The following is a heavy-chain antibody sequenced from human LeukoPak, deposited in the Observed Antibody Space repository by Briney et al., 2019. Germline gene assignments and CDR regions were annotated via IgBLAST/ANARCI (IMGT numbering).Heavy chain of an antibody. V-gene: IGHV4-30-2*02. D-gene: IGHD3-22*01. CDR3: AGLKTYYYDSNWFDP. Sequence: PSQTLSLTCTVSGYAITSGGFSWNWIRQPPGKGLEWIGCIYDRGPAYYNPSLKSRFTISVDTSKNQFSLKLSSATAADTAVYYCAGLKTYYYDSNWFDPWGQGTLVTVSS. J-gene: IGHJ5*02. CDR1: GYAITSGGFS. CDR2: IYDRGPA.